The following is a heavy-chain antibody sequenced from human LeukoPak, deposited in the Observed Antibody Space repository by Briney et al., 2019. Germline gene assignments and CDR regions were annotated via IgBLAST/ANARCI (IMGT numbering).Heavy chain of an antibody. CDR3: ARFGYNDLDY. J-gene: IGHJ4*02. V-gene: IGHV3-48*03. CDR1: GFSFSSYE. Sequence: PGGSLRLSCVASGFSFSSYEINWVRQAPGKGLEWVSYISSSGSTIYYADSVKGRFTISRDNAKNSLYLQMNSLRPEDTAVYYCARFGYNDLDYWGQGTLVTVS. D-gene: IGHD5-24*01. CDR2: ISSSGSTI.